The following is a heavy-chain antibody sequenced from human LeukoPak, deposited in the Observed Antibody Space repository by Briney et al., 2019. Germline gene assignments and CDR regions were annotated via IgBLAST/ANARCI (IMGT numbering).Heavy chain of an antibody. V-gene: IGHV4-30-2*01. Sequence: SQTLSLTCAVSGGSISSGGYSWSWIRQPPGKGLEWIGYIYHSGSTYYNPSLKSRVTISVDRSKNQFSLKLSSVTAADTAVCYCARGGYPRYFDYWGQGTLVTVSS. D-gene: IGHD3-10*01. J-gene: IGHJ4*02. CDR1: GGSISSGGYS. CDR3: ARGGYPRYFDY. CDR2: IYHSGST.